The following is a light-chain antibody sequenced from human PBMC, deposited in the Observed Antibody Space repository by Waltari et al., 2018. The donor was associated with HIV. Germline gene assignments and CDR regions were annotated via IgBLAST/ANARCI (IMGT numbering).Light chain of an antibody. CDR3: QTWGTGMV. CDR1: SGHSSYA. J-gene: IGLJ2*01. Sequence: QLVLTQSPSASASLGASVKLTCTLSSGHSSYAIAWHQQQPEKGPRYLMKLNSDGSHSKGDGIPERFSGSGSGAERYLTIASLQSEDEADYYCQTWGTGMVFGGGTKLTVL. CDR2: LNSDGSH. V-gene: IGLV4-69*01.